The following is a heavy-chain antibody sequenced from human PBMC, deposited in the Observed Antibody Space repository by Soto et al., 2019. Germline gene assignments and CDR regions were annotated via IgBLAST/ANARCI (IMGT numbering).Heavy chain of an antibody. J-gene: IGHJ3*02. V-gene: IGHV3-7*04. CDR3: ARAMGTAGWFNLPFDI. D-gene: IGHD6-19*01. Sequence: PGGSLRLSCAASGFPFSRYWMDWVHQAPRKGLEWVATIKHDGSEKYYVDSVKGRFILSRDNANTSVFLQMNGLRVEDTAVYFCARAMGTAGWFNLPFDIWGQGTLVTVSS. CDR2: IKHDGSEK. CDR1: GFPFSRYW.